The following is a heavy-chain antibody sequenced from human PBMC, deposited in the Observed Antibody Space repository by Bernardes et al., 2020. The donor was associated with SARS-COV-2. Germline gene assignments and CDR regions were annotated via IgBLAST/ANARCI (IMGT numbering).Heavy chain of an antibody. Sequence: ASVKVSCKVSGYTLPELSMHWVRQAPGKGLEWMGGFDPEDGETIYAQKFQGRVTMTEDTSTDTAYMELSSLRSEDTAVYYCATRVGQKHNPMITFGGWYYGMDVWGQGTTVTVSS. CDR2: FDPEDGET. CDR1: GYTLPELS. V-gene: IGHV1-24*01. J-gene: IGHJ6*02. D-gene: IGHD3-16*01. CDR3: ATRVGQKHNPMITFGGWYYGMDV.